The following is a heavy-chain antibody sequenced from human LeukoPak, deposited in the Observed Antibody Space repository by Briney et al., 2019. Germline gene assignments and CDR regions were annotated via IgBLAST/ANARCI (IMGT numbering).Heavy chain of an antibody. CDR2: IYYSGST. CDR1: GGSISSYY. J-gene: IGHJ4*02. V-gene: IGHV4-59*01. CDR3: ARSVPILNPADY. D-gene: IGHD2-21*01. Sequence: SETLSLTCTVSGGSISSYYWSWIRQPPGKGLEWIGYIYYSGSTNYNPSLKSRVTISVDTSKNQFSLKLSSVTAADTAVYYCARSVPILNPADYWGQGTLVTVSS.